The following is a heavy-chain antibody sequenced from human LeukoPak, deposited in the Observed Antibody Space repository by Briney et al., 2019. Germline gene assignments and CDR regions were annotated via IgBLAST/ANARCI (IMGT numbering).Heavy chain of an antibody. J-gene: IGHJ4*02. Sequence: PGGSLRLSCAASGFTFSSYAMSWVRQTPGKGLEWVSAISGSGGSTYYADSVKGRFTISRDNSKNTLYLQMNSLRAEDTAVYYCAKDTGVGLQLFDYWGQGTLVTVSS. CDR2: ISGSGGST. CDR1: GFTFSSYA. D-gene: IGHD4-23*01. CDR3: AKDTGVGLQLFDY. V-gene: IGHV3-23*01.